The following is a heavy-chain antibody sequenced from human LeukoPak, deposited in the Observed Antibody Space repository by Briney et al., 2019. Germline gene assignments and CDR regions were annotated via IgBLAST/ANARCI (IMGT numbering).Heavy chain of an antibody. J-gene: IGHJ3*02. Sequence: GGFLRLSCVASGFTFSSYGMHWVRQAPGKGLEWVAVISYDGSNKYYADSVKGRFTISRDNSKNTLYLQMNSLRAEDTAVYYCAKDPRRYCSGGSCYSGAFDIWGQGTMVTVSS. CDR1: GFTFSSYG. CDR3: AKDPRRYCSGGSCYSGAFDI. D-gene: IGHD2-15*01. V-gene: IGHV3-30*18. CDR2: ISYDGSNK.